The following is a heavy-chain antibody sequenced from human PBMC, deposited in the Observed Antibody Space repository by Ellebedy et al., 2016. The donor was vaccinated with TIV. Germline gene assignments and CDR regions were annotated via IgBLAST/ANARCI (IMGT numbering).Heavy chain of an antibody. D-gene: IGHD3-10*01. V-gene: IGHV3-30*02. CDR3: AKVLFAFGESESPFDP. J-gene: IGHJ5*02. CDR1: GFTFNSYG. CDR2: IRYDGSDK. Sequence: GESLKISCAASGFTFNSYGMHWVRQAPGKGLEWVTFIRYDGSDKYYTDSVKGRFTISRDNSKNTLNLQMNSLRLEDTAVYHCAKVLFAFGESESPFDPWGQGTLVIVSS.